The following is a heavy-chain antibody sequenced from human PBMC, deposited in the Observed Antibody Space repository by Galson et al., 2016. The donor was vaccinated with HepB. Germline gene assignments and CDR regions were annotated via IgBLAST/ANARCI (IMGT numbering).Heavy chain of an antibody. D-gene: IGHD1-26*01. Sequence: SLRLSCAASGFTFNNYGMTWVRQAPGKGLEVVSSISRSGDSTDYADSVKGRFTISRDNSKNTLSLQMNNLTADDTAIYYCVQGSTAPAVWGKGTTVTVSS. CDR1: GFTFNNYG. V-gene: IGHV3-23*01. J-gene: IGHJ6*04. CDR2: ISRSGDST. CDR3: VQGSTAPAV.